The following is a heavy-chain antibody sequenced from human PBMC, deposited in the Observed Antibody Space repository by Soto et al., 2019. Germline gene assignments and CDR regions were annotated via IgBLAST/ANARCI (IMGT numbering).Heavy chain of an antibody. CDR1: GFTFSNYA. CDR3: AKERLGRGADY. CDR2: ISGSGGNT. V-gene: IGHV3-23*01. Sequence: EVQLLESGGGLVQPGGSLRLSCAASGFTFSNYAMSWVRQAPGKGLEWVSTISGSGGNTYYPDSVKGRFTISRDNSKNTVYQQMNSLRAEDTAVYYCAKERLGRGADYWGQGALVTVTS. J-gene: IGHJ4*02.